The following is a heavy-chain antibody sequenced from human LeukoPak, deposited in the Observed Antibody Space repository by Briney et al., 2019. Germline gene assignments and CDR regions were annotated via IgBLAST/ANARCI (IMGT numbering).Heavy chain of an antibody. Sequence: SETLSLTCVVSGGSISGYHWGWVRQPPGKGLEYISFIYYNGDTNYNPSLKSRVTMSVDTSKNQFSLKLSSVTAADTAVYYCARLGNCGHDCYSHDYWGQGTLVTVSS. V-gene: IGHV4-59*08. CDR2: IYYNGDT. CDR1: GGSISGYH. CDR3: ARLGNCGHDCYSHDY. D-gene: IGHD2-21*01. J-gene: IGHJ4*02.